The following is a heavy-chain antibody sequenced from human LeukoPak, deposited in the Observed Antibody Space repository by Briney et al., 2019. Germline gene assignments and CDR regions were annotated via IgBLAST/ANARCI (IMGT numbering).Heavy chain of an antibody. CDR1: GYTLTELS. J-gene: IGHJ6*03. Sequence: ASVKVSCKVSGYTLTELSMHWVRQAPGKGLEWMGGFDPEDGETIYAQKFQGRVTMTEDTSTDTAYMELSSLRSEDTAVYYCATDGGYSYGRHYYYYYMDVWGKGTTVTVSS. CDR2: FDPEDGET. CDR3: ATDGGYSYGRHYYYYYMDV. D-gene: IGHD5-18*01. V-gene: IGHV1-24*01.